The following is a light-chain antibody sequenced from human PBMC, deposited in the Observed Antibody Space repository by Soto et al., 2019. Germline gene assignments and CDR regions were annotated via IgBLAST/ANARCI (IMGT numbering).Light chain of an antibody. CDR2: SAS. J-gene: IGKJ1*01. V-gene: IGKV3-15*01. Sequence: EIVMTQSPATVSLSPGQRATLSCRASQSVSSKLAWYQQRPGQAPRLLIYSASTRATGIPARFSGSGSGTEFTLTISSLQSEDFAVYYCHQYNHWLTWTFGQGTKVDI. CDR1: QSVSSK. CDR3: HQYNHWLTWT.